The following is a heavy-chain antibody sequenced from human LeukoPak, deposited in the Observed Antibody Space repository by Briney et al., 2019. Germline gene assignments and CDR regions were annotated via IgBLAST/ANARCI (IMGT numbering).Heavy chain of an antibody. CDR1: GYTFTGYY. V-gene: IGHV1-2*02. J-gene: IGHJ4*02. D-gene: IGHD3-3*01. Sequence: ASVKVSCKASGYTFTGYYMHWVRQAPGQGLEWMGWINPNSGGTNYAQKFQGRVTMTRDTSISTAYMELSRLRSDDTAVYYCARSKYDFWSGFRSKAPFDYWGQGTLVTVSS. CDR2: INPNSGGT. CDR3: ARSKYDFWSGFRSKAPFDY.